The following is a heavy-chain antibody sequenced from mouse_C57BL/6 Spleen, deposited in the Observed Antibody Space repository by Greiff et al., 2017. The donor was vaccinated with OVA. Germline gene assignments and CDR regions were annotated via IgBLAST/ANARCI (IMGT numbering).Heavy chain of an antibody. CDR3: ARSYYGSNYCDY. J-gene: IGHJ2*01. V-gene: IGHV1-39*01. CDR2: INPNSGTT. CDR1: GYSFTDYN. Sequence: EVQLQQSGPELVKPGASVKISCKASGYSFTDYNMNWVKQSNGKSLEWIGVINPNSGTTSYNQKFKGKATLTVDQSSSTAYMQLNSLTSKDSAVDYCARSYYGSNYCDYWGQGTTLTVSS. D-gene: IGHD1-1*01.